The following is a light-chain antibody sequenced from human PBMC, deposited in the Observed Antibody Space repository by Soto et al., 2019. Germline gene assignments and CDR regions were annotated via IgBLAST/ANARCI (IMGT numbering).Light chain of an antibody. CDR3: QQYGGSRWT. CDR1: QSVSSTY. CDR2: GAS. Sequence: EIVLTQSPGTLSLSPGERATLSCRASQSVSSTYLAWYQQKPGQAPRLLIYGASNRATGIPDRFSGSGSETDFTLTISSLEPVEFAVYYCQQYGGSRWTFGQGTRVDI. V-gene: IGKV3-20*01. J-gene: IGKJ1*01.